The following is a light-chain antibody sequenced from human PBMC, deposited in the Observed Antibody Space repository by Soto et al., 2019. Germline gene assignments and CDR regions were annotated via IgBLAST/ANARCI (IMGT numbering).Light chain of an antibody. CDR2: GAS. V-gene: IGKV1-33*01. CDR1: QDITTY. J-gene: IGKJ2*01. Sequence: DIQMTQSPSSLSASVGDRVTITCQASQDITTYLSWFQQKPGKSPKLLIYGASNLETGVPSRFSGGGSGTDFSFAISSLQPEDVATYYCQQYDTIQYTFGQGTKLEI. CDR3: QQYDTIQYT.